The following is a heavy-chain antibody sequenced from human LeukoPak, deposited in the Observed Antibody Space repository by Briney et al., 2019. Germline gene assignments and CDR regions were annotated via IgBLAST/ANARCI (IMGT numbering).Heavy chain of an antibody. D-gene: IGHD3-22*01. J-gene: IGHJ4*02. V-gene: IGHV3-23*01. CDR2: ISGSGGST. CDR1: GFTFSSYA. CDR3: ARGYSSGYFVFDY. Sequence: PGGSLRLSCAASGFTFSSYAMSWVRQAPGKGLEWVSAISGSGGSTYYADSVKGRFTISRDNSKNTLYQQMNSLRAEDTAVYYCARGYSSGYFVFDYWGQGTLVTVSS.